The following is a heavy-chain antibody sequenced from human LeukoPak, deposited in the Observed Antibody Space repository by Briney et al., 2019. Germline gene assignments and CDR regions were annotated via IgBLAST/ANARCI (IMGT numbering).Heavy chain of an antibody. CDR3: AKDTGLWFGDNDAFDI. Sequence: GGSLRLSCAASGFTFDDYAMHWVRQAPGKGLEWVSGISWNSGSIGYADSVKGRFTISRDNAKNSLYLQMNSLRAEDTALYYCAKDTGLWFGDNDAFDIWGQGTMVTVSS. V-gene: IGHV3-9*01. J-gene: IGHJ3*02. D-gene: IGHD3-10*01. CDR1: GFTFDDYA. CDR2: ISWNSGSI.